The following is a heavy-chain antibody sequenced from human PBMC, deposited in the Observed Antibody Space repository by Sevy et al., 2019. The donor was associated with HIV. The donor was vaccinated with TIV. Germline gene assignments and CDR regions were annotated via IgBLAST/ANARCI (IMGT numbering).Heavy chain of an antibody. CDR3: ARTPNKKVRYFVANYFDY. CDR2: IKQDGSEK. V-gene: IGHV3-7*01. Sequence: GGSLRLSCAASGFTFSSYWMSWVRQAPGKGREWVANIKQDGSEKYYVDTVKGRFTISRDNAKTSLYLKMNGLRAEDRAVYYGARTPNKKVRYFVANYFDYWGQGTLVTVSS. D-gene: IGHD3-9*01. CDR1: GFTFSSYW. J-gene: IGHJ4*02.